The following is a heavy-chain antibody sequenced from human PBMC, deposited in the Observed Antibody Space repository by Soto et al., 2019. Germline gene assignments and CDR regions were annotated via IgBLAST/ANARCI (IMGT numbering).Heavy chain of an antibody. CDR3: AGGGYCGS. D-gene: IGHD2-15*01. CDR2: ISAYNGNT. Sequence: QVQLVQSGAEVKKPGASVKVSCKASGYTFTSYGISWVRQAPGQGLEWMGWISAYNGNTNYAPKLQGRGTTSTDTRTSTAYTELTSLLSDYTAVDYCAGGGYCGSCGEGTLVTVSS. CDR1: GYTFTSYG. V-gene: IGHV1-18*01. J-gene: IGHJ4*02.